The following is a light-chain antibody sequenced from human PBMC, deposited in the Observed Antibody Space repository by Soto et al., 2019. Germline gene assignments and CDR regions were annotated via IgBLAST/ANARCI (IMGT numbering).Light chain of an antibody. CDR3: SSYAGRVV. Sequence: QSALTQPACVSGSPGQSITISCTGTSSDVGNYNLVSWYQQHPGKAPKLMIYEGTNRPSGVSNRFSGSKSGNTASLTISGLQAEDEAHYYCSSYAGRVVFGGGTKLTVL. J-gene: IGLJ2*01. V-gene: IGLV2-23*01. CDR2: EGT. CDR1: SSDVGNYNL.